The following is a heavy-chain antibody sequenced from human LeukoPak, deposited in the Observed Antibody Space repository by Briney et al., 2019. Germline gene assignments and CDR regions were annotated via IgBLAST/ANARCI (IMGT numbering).Heavy chain of an antibody. Sequence: GGSLRLSCAASGFTFSSYSMNWVRQAPGKGLEWVSSISSSSSYIYYADSVKGRFTISRDNAKNSLYLQMNSLTAEDTAVYYCARVTHHMVRGVIDYWGQGTLVTVSS. CDR3: ARVTHHMVRGVIDY. J-gene: IGHJ4*02. CDR2: ISSSSSYI. V-gene: IGHV3-21*01. D-gene: IGHD3-10*01. CDR1: GFTFSSYS.